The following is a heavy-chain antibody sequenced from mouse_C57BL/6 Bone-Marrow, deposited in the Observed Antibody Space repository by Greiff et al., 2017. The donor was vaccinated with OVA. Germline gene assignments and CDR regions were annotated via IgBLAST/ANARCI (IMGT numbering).Heavy chain of an antibody. CDR1: GYTFTDYY. CDR3: ASGHDYGSSYWYFDV. Sequence: EVQLQQSGPELVKPGASVKISCKASGYTFTDYYMNWVKQSHGKSLEWIGDINPNNGGTSYNQKFKGKATLTVDKSSSTAYMELRSLTSEDSAVYYCASGHDYGSSYWYFDVWGTGTTVTVSS. J-gene: IGHJ1*03. D-gene: IGHD1-1*01. CDR2: INPNNGGT. V-gene: IGHV1-26*01.